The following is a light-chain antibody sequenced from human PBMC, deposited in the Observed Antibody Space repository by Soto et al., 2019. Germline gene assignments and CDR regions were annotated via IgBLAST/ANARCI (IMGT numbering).Light chain of an antibody. J-gene: IGKJ1*01. V-gene: IGKV3-20*01. Sequence: EIVLTQSPGTLSLSPGERATLSCRASESVTSSYLAWYQHKPGQAPRLLIYGASSRATGIPDRFSGSGSGTEFALTISRLEPEDCAVYYCQQYGRSPRTFGQGTKVEIK. CDR3: QQYGRSPRT. CDR2: GAS. CDR1: ESVTSSY.